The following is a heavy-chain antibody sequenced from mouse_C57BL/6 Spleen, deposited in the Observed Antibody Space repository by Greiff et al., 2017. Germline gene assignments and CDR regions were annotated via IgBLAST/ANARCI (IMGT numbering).Heavy chain of an antibody. CDR3: ARENLQ. V-gene: IGHV14-2*01. D-gene: IGHD5-2*01. CDR1: GYTFNDYY. Sequence: VQLQQSGAELVKPGASVKLSCTASGYTFNDYYMHWVKQRPEQGLEWIGRIDPGDGDTKYAPKFQGKATITADTSSNTAYLQLSSLTSEDTAVYYCARENLQWGQGTSVTVSS. J-gene: IGHJ4*01. CDR2: IDPGDGDT.